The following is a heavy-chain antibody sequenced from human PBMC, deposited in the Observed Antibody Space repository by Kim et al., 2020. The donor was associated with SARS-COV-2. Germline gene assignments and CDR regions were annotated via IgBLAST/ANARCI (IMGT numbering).Heavy chain of an antibody. D-gene: IGHD6-13*01. CDR2: INVDGSST. J-gene: IGHJ4*02. CDR3: ARDVYSREGGGY. V-gene: IGHV3-74*01. Sequence: GGSLRLSCAASGFTFSSYWMHWLRQVPGKGLVWVSRINVDGSSTTYADPVKGRFTISRDNAKNTLYLQMNSLRVEDTAVYYCARDVYSREGGGYWGQGTLVTVSS. CDR1: GFTFSSYW.